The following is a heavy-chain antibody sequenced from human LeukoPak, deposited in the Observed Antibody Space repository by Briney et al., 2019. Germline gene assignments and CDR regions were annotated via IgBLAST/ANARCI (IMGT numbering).Heavy chain of an antibody. D-gene: IGHD3-10*01. J-gene: IGHJ4*02. CDR1: GFTFSCYA. CDR2: ISGSGGST. V-gene: IGHV3-23*01. Sequence: GGSLRLSCAASGFTFSCYAMSWVRQAPGKGLEWVSAISGSGGSTYYADSVKGRFTISRDNSKNTLYLQMNSLRAEDTAVYYCAKLSPYGSGSYYNWWGQGTLVTVSS. CDR3: AKLSPYGSGSYYNW.